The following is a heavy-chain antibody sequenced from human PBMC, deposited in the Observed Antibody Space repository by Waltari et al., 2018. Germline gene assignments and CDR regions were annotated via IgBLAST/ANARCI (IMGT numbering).Heavy chain of an antibody. V-gene: IGHV3-30*01. CDR1: GFTFSRYD. Sequence: QVQLVESGGGVVQPGRSLRLSCAASGFTFSRYDMHWVRPAPGKGLEWVAVISYDGSNKYYADSVKGRFTISRDNSKNTLYLQMNSLRAEDTAVYYCARLDRRAATRAFDYWGQGTLVTVSS. CDR3: ARLDRRAATRAFDY. J-gene: IGHJ4*02. CDR2: ISYDGSNK. D-gene: IGHD6-13*01.